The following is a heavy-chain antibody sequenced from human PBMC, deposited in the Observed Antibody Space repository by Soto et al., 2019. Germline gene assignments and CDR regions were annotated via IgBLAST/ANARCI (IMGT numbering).Heavy chain of an antibody. CDR2: ISGSGGST. Sequence: EVQLLESGGGLVQPGGSLRLSCAASGFTFSSYAMSWVRQAPGKGLEWVSAISGSGGSTYYADPVKGRFTISRDNSKNTLYLQMNSLRAEDTAVYYCAKISSSWLFRYYFDYWGQGTLVTVSS. D-gene: IGHD6-13*01. V-gene: IGHV3-23*01. CDR3: AKISSSWLFRYYFDY. J-gene: IGHJ4*02. CDR1: GFTFSSYA.